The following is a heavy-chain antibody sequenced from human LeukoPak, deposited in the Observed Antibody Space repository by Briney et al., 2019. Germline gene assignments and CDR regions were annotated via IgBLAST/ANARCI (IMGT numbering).Heavy chain of an antibody. CDR2: MNPNSGKT. CDR3: ARGESSGYYNDWFDP. D-gene: IGHD3-22*01. CDR1: GYTFTSYD. V-gene: IGHV1-8*01. J-gene: IGHJ5*02. Sequence: ASVKVSCKASGYTFTSYDINWVRQATGQGLEWMGWMNPNSGKTGYAQKFQGRVTMTRNTSISTAYMELSSLRSEDTAVYYCARGESSGYYNDWFDPWGQGTLVTVSS.